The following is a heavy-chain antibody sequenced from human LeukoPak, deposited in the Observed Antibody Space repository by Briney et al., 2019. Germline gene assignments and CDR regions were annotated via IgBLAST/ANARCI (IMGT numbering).Heavy chain of an antibody. Sequence: PGGSLRLSCAASGFTFSSYAMHWVRQAPGKGLEWVAVISYDGSNKYYADSVEGRFTISRDNSKNTLYLQMNSLRSEDTAVYYCARHPLTALTSGSYAPYYFDYWGQGTLVTVSS. CDR2: ISYDGSNK. J-gene: IGHJ4*02. CDR1: GFTFSSYA. V-gene: IGHV3-30-3*01. CDR3: ARHPLTALTSGSYAPYYFDY. D-gene: IGHD1-26*01.